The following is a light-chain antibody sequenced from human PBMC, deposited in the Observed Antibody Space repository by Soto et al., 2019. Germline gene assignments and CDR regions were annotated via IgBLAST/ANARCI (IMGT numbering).Light chain of an antibody. V-gene: IGKV1-5*01. J-gene: IGKJ1*01. CDR3: QQYNTYSRT. CDR1: QSISSY. CDR2: DVS. Sequence: DIPMTQSPSTLSASVGDRVTITCRASQSISSYLAWFQQKPGKAPKLLIFDVSTLESGVPSRFSGSGSGTEFSLTISSLQPDDFATYYCQQYNTYSRTFGQGTQVEVK.